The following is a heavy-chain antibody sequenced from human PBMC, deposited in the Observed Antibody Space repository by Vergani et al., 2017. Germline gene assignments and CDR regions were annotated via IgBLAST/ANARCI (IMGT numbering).Heavy chain of an antibody. CDR3: ARTRYCSSTSCPIGAY. D-gene: IGHD2-2*01. J-gene: IGHJ4*02. Sequence: QVQLVESGGGVVQPGRSLRLSCAASGFTFSSYGMHWVRQAPGKGLEWVAVIWYDGSNKYYADSVKGRFIISRDNSKNTLYLQMNSLRAEDTAVYYCARTRYCSSTSCPIGAYWGQGTLVTVS. V-gene: IGHV3-33*01. CDR2: IWYDGSNK. CDR1: GFTFSSYG.